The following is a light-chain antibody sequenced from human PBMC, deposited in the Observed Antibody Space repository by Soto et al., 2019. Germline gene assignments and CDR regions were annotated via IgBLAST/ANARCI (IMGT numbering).Light chain of an antibody. CDR2: LGS. V-gene: IGKV2-28*01. CDR3: MQSLHTPYT. J-gene: IGKJ2*01. Sequence: DTVMTQSPLSLPVTPGEPASISCRSSQSLLHSNGYNYMDWYLQKPGQSPHLLIYLGSNRASGVPDRFSGSGSGTDFTLKISRVETDDVGVYYCMQSLHTPYTFGQGTKLEIK. CDR1: QSLLHSNGYNY.